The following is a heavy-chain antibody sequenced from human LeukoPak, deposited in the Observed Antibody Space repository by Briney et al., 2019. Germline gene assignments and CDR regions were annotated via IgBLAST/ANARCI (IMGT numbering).Heavy chain of an antibody. V-gene: IGHV1-18*01. D-gene: IGHD3-16*02. Sequence: ASVKVSCKASGYTFTSYGISWVRQAPGHGLEWMGWISAYNGNTNYAQKLQGRVTMTTDTSTSTAYMELRSLRSDDTAVYYCARVDDYVLGSYRQIDYWGQGTLVTVSS. CDR2: ISAYNGNT. CDR1: GYTFTSYG. CDR3: ARVDDYVLGSYRQIDY. J-gene: IGHJ4*02.